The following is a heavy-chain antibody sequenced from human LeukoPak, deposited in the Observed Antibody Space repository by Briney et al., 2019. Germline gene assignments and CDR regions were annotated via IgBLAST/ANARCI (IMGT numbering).Heavy chain of an antibody. J-gene: IGHJ4*02. CDR1: GFTFSSYA. CDR2: ISSSSGYI. D-gene: IGHD3-3*01. Sequence: GGSLRLSCAASGFTFSSYAMSWVRQAPGKGLEWVSSISSSSGYIYYADSVKGRFTISRDNAKNSLYLQMNSLRAEDTAVYYCAREPLTSDYWGQGTLVTVSS. V-gene: IGHV3-21*01. CDR3: AREPLTSDY.